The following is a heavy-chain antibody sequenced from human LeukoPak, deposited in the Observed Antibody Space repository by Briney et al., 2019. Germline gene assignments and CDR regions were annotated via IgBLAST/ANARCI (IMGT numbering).Heavy chain of an antibody. CDR1: GFTFSSYG. J-gene: IGHJ4*02. CDR3: AKELRYYDSSGYYDDY. Sequence: GGSLRLSCAASGFTFSSYGMHWVRQAPGKGLEWVAFIRYDGSKRYYADSVKGRFTISRDNSKNTLYLQMNSLRAEDAAVYYCAKELRYYDSSGYYDDYWGQGTLVTVSS. D-gene: IGHD3-22*01. CDR2: IRYDGSKR. V-gene: IGHV3-30*02.